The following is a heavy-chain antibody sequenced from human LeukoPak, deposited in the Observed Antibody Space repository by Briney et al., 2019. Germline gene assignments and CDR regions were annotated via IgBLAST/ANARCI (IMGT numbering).Heavy chain of an antibody. V-gene: IGHV4-34*01. CDR2: INHSGST. CDR3: VGSSSWYYFDY. J-gene: IGHJ4*02. CDR1: GGSFSGYY. Sequence: SETLSLTCAVYGGSFSGYYWSWIRQPPGKGLEWIGEINHSGSTNYNPSLKSRVTISVDTSENQFSLKLSSVTAADTAVYYCVGSSSWYYFDYWGQGTLVTVSS. D-gene: IGHD6-13*01.